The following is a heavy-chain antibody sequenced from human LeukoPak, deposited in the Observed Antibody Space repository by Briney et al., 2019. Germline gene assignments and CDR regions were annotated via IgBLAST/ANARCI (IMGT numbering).Heavy chain of an antibody. Sequence: PSETLSLTCTVSGGSISSYYWSWIRQPPRKGLEWIGYIYYSGSTNYNPSLKSRVTISVDTSKNQFSLKLSSVTAADTAVYYCARGHDYSNYYYYYMDVWGKGTTVTVSS. CDR3: ARGHDYSNYYYYYMDV. J-gene: IGHJ6*03. CDR2: IYYSGST. D-gene: IGHD4-11*01. CDR1: GGSISSYY. V-gene: IGHV4-59*01.